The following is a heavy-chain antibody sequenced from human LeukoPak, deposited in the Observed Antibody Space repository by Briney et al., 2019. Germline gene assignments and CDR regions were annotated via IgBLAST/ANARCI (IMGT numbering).Heavy chain of an antibody. J-gene: IGHJ4*02. CDR3: ARDYDFWSGYTPIDY. D-gene: IGHD3-3*01. CDR2: INPNSGGT. V-gene: IGHV1-2*02. Sequence: ASVKVSCKASGYTFTGYYMRWVRQAPGQGLEWMGWINPNSGGTNYAQKFQGRVTMTRDTSISTAYMELSRLRSDDTAVYYCARDYDFWSGYTPIDYWGQGTLVTASS. CDR1: GYTFTGYY.